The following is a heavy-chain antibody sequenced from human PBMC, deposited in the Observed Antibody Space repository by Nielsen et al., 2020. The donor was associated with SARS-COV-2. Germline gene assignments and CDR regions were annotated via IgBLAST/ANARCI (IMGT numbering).Heavy chain of an antibody. J-gene: IGHJ6*03. D-gene: IGHD3-9*01. CDR3: ARGRYFDSYYMDV. Sequence: SETLSLTCAVYGGPFSGYYWSWIRQPPGKGLEWIGEINHSGSTNYNPSLKSRVTISVDTSKNQFSLKLSSVTAADTAVYYCARGRYFDSYYMDVWGKGTTVTVSS. CDR2: INHSGST. CDR1: GGPFSGYY. V-gene: IGHV4-34*01.